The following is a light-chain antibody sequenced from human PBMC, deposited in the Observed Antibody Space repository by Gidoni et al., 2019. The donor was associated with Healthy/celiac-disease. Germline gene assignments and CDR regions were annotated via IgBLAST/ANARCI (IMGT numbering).Light chain of an antibody. V-gene: IGLV3-1*01. CDR2: QDS. J-gene: IGLJ2*01. CDR1: KLGDKY. CDR3: QAWDSSLVV. Sequence: SYELTQPPSVSVSPGQTASITCSGDKLGDKYACWYKQKPGQSPVLVIYQDSKRPSGIPERFSGSNSGNTATLTISGTQAMDEADYYCQAWDSSLVVFGGGTKLTVL.